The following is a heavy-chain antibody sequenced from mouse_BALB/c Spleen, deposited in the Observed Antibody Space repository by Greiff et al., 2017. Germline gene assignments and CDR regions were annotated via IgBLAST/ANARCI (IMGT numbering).Heavy chain of an antibody. Sequence: EVKVEESGGGLVQPGGSRKLSCAASGFTFSSFGMHWVRQAPEKGLEWVAYISSGSSTIYYADTVKGRFTISRDNPKNTLFLQMTSLRSEDTAMYYCARSRYDGAWFAYWGQGTLVTVSA. CDR2: ISSGSSTI. D-gene: IGHD2-14*01. CDR1: GFTFSSFG. V-gene: IGHV5-17*02. CDR3: ARSRYDGAWFAY. J-gene: IGHJ3*01.